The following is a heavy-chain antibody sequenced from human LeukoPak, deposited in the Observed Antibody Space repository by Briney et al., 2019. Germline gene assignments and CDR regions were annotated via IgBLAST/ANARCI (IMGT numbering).Heavy chain of an antibody. D-gene: IGHD6-13*01. J-gene: IGHJ4*02. V-gene: IGHV1-69*13. CDR1: GGTFSRYA. Sequence: SVKVSCKASGGTFSRYAISWVRQAPGQGLEWMGGIIPIFGTANYAQKFQGRVTITADESTSTAYMELSSLRSEDTAVYYCARGIAAAGPNYFDYWGQGTLVTVSS. CDR2: IIPIFGTA. CDR3: ARGIAAAGPNYFDY.